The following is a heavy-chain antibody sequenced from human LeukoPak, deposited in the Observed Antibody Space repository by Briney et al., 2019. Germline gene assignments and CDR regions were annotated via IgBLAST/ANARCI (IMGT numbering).Heavy chain of an antibody. V-gene: IGHV3-48*02. J-gene: IGHJ4*02. CDR1: GFTFSSYS. D-gene: IGHD6-13*01. Sequence: GGSLRLSCAASGFTFSSYSMNWVRQAPGKGLGWVSYISSGSGTIYYADSVKGRFTISRDNAKNSLYLQMNSLRDEDTAVYYCVGSSSIDYWGQGTLVTVSS. CDR3: VGSSSIDY. CDR2: ISSGSGTI.